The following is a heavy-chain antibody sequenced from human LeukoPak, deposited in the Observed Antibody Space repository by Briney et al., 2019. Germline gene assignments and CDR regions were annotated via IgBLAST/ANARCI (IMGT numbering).Heavy chain of an antibody. J-gene: IGHJ4*02. D-gene: IGHD3-10*01. V-gene: IGHV1-8*01. CDR1: GYTFTSYD. CDR3: ARAIRHMVRGVNTQYYFDS. CDR2: INPNTGKT. Sequence: ASVKVSCKASGYTFTSYDINWVRQAPGQGLEWMGWINPNTGKTGYAQKFQGRVTMTRSTSITTAYMELSSLRSEDTAMYYCARAIRHMVRGVNTQYYFDSWSQGTLVTVPS.